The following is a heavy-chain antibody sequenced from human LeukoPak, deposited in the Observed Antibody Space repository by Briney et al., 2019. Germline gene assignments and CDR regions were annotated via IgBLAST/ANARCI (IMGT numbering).Heavy chain of an antibody. Sequence: PSETLSLTCTVSGGSISSYYWSWIRQPPGKGLEWIGYIYYSGSTNYNPSLKSRVTISVDTSKNQFSLKLSSVTAADTAVYYCARINYTNGVCYVDYWGQGTLVTVSS. J-gene: IGHJ4*02. CDR1: GGSISSYY. CDR3: ARINYTNGVCYVDY. V-gene: IGHV4-59*01. CDR2: IYYSGST. D-gene: IGHD2-8*01.